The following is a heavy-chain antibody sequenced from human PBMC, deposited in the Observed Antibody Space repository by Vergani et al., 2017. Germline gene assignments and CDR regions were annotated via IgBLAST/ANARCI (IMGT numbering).Heavy chain of an antibody. V-gene: IGHV1-46*03. CDR2: INPSGGST. J-gene: IGHJ3*02. Sequence: QVQLVQSGAEVKKPGASVKVSCKASGYTFTSYYMHWVRQAPGQGLEWMGIINPSGGSTSYAQKFQGRVTMTRDTSTSTVYMELSSLRSEDTAVYYCARVQILTGYYDAFDIWGQGTMVTVSS. CDR3: ARVQILTGYYDAFDI. D-gene: IGHD3-9*01. CDR1: GYTFTSYY.